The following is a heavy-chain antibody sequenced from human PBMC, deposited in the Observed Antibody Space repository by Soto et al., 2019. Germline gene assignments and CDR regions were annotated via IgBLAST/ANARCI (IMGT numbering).Heavy chain of an antibody. J-gene: IGHJ4*02. V-gene: IGHV4-34*01. Sequence: SETLSLTCAVYGGSFSGYYWSWIRQPPGKGLEWIGEINHSGSTNYNPSLKSRVTISVDTSKNQFSLKLSSVTAADTAVYYCARDSFWSGYAFDYWGQGTRVIVSS. CDR2: INHSGST. D-gene: IGHD3-3*01. CDR3: ARDSFWSGYAFDY. CDR1: GGSFSGYY.